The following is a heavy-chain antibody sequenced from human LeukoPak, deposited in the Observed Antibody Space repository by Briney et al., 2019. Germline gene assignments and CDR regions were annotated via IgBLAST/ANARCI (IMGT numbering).Heavy chain of an antibody. J-gene: IGHJ4*02. D-gene: IGHD6-13*01. CDR2: IYPGDSDT. V-gene: IGHV5-51*01. CDR1: GYSFASYW. Sequence: GESLKISCEGSGYSFASYWIGWVRQMPGKGLEWMGIIYPGDSDTRYSPSFQGQVTISADKSISTAYLQWSSLKASDTAMYYCASAGIAAAGTLNYWGQGTLVTVSS. CDR3: ASAGIAAAGTLNY.